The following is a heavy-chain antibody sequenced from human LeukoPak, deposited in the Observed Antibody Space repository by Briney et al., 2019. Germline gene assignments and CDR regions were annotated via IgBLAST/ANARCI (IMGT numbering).Heavy chain of an antibody. CDR1: GFTFSTYW. V-gene: IGHV3-74*01. CDR3: ARDRMGSADFWSGYYTGTFEY. Sequence: PGGSLRLSCATSGFTFSTYWMHWVRQAPGKGLVWVSRINSDGSSTNYADSVKGRFTISRDNAKNSLYLQMNSLRPEDTAVYYCARDRMGSADFWSGYYTGTFEYWGRGTLVTVSS. D-gene: IGHD3-3*01. CDR2: INSDGSST. J-gene: IGHJ4*02.